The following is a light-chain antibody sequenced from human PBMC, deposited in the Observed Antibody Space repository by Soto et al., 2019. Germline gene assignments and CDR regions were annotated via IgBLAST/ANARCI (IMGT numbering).Light chain of an antibody. CDR3: SSYTSSSTYV. J-gene: IGLJ1*01. V-gene: IGLV2-18*02. CDR1: SSDVGSDNR. CDR2: EVS. Sequence: QSALTQPPSVSGSLGQSVTISCTGTSSDVGSDNRVSWYQQPPGTAPKLMIYEVSNRPSGVPDRFSGSKSGNTASRTISGLQAEDEADYYCSSYTSSSTYVFGTGTKLTVL.